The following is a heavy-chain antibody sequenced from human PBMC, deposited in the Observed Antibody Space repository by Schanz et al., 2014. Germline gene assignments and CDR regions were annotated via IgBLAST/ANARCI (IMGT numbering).Heavy chain of an antibody. CDR3: AKQHIVRGVIYLNWFDS. CDR1: GFAFSSYG. J-gene: IGHJ5*01. D-gene: IGHD3-10*01. V-gene: IGHV3-30*18. CDR2: ISNGGSDE. Sequence: VQLLESGGGLVQPGGSLRLSCLASGFAFSSYGMHWVRQAPGGGLEWVAGISNGGSDEYYVDSVKGRFTISRDNSKNTVQLQMNSLRAEDTAVYYCAKQHIVRGVIYLNWFDSWGQGTLVTVSS.